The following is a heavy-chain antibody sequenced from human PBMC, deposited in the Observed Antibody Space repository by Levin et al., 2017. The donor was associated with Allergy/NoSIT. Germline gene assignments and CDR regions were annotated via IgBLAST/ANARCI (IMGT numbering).Heavy chain of an antibody. CDR3: ARQYCSDGTCYFFFDY. CDR2: IYYSGST. D-gene: IGHD2-15*01. V-gene: IGHV4-59*08. J-gene: IGHJ4*02. Sequence: SETLSLTCTVSGGFITNYYWGWIRQPPGKGLEWIGYIYYSGSTNYNPSLKSRVTISVDTSKNQFSLKLSSVTAADTAVYYCARQYCSDGTCYFFFDYWGQGTLVTVSS. CDR1: GGFITNYY.